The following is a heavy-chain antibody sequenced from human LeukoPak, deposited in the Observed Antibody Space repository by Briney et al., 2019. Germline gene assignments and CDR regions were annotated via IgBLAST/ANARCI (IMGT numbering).Heavy chain of an antibody. Sequence: GGSLRLSCAASGFAFSSYWMTWVRQAPGEGLEWVGNIKRDGSEEEYVDSVKGRFTISRDNAKNSLYLQMNSLRAEDTAIYYCARPGGSGSYYNEESDYFDYWGQGTLVTVSS. CDR2: IKRDGSEE. V-gene: IGHV3-7*01. CDR3: ARPGGSGSYYNEESDYFDY. J-gene: IGHJ4*02. D-gene: IGHD3-10*01. CDR1: GFAFSSYW.